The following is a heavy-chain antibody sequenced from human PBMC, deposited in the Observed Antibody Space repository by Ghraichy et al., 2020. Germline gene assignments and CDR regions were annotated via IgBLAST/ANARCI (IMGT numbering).Heavy chain of an antibody. CDR3: ARDPEGQEYSSSSGAFDI. CDR2: IIPIFGTA. CDR1: GGTFSSYA. J-gene: IGHJ3*02. V-gene: IGHV1-69*13. Sequence: SVKVSCKASGGTFSSYAISWVRQAPGQGLEWMGGIIPIFGTANYAQKFQGRVTITADESTSTAYMELSSLRSEDTAVYYCARDPEGQEYSSSSGAFDIWGQGTMVTVSS. D-gene: IGHD6-6*01.